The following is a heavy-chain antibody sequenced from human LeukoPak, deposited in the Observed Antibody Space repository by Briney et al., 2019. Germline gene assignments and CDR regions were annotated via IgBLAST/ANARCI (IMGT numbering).Heavy chain of an antibody. CDR3: VKDLGWLGQTGMDV. Sequence: GGSLRLSCAASGFTFDDYAVHWVRQAPGKGLEWVSGISWDSGSIGYADSVKGRFTISRDNAKNSLYLQMISLRADDTALYYCVKDLGWLGQTGMDVWGQGTTVTVSS. CDR1: GFTFDDYA. V-gene: IGHV3-9*01. J-gene: IGHJ6*02. D-gene: IGHD6-19*01. CDR2: ISWDSGSI.